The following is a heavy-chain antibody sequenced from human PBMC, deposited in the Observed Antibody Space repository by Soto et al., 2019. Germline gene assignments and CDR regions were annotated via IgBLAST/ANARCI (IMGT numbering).Heavy chain of an antibody. CDR1: GFTFSSYG. D-gene: IGHD6-13*01. CDR2: IWYDGSNK. J-gene: IGHJ4*02. Sequence: QVQLVESGGGVVQPGRSLRLSCAASGFTFSSYGMHWVCQAPGKGLEWVAVIWYDGSNKYYADSVKGRFTISRDNSKNTLYLQMNSLRAEETAVYYCARDHIPGWQQLYRTPEIWDYWGQGTLVTVSS. V-gene: IGHV3-33*01. CDR3: ARDHIPGWQQLYRTPEIWDY.